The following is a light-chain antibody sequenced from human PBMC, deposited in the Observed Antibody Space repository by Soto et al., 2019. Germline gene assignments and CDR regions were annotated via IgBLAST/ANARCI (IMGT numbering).Light chain of an antibody. Sequence: QSALTQPASVSASLGQSITIACTGSSRDIGTYDYVSWYQQHPGKAPKLIIYDVSSRPSGIPNRFSGFKFGNTASLTISGLQADDEADYHCTSYSSSDTSILFGGGTKVTVL. CDR3: TSYSSSDTSIL. V-gene: IGLV2-14*03. J-gene: IGLJ2*01. CDR1: SRDIGTYDY. CDR2: DVS.